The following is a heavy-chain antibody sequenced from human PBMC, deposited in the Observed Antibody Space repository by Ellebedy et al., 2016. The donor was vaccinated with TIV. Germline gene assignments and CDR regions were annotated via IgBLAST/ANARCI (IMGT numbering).Heavy chain of an antibody. CDR3: ARRAVAGTGPFYYYYYMDV. Sequence: GGSLRLSXKGSGYSFTSYWIGWVRQMPGKGLEWMGIIYPGDSDTRYSPSFQGQVTISADKSISTAYLQWSSLKASDTAMYYCARRAVAGTGPFYYYYYMDVWGKGTTVTVSS. V-gene: IGHV5-51*01. D-gene: IGHD6-19*01. CDR1: GYSFTSYW. CDR2: IYPGDSDT. J-gene: IGHJ6*03.